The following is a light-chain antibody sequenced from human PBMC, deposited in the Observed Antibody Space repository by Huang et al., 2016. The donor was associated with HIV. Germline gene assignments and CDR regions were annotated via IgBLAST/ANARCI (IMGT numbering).Light chain of an antibody. J-gene: IGKJ2*01. CDR2: GAT. Sequence: IVMTQSPGTLSVSPGERAPLSCRASQSVGSTLAWYQPKPGQSPRLLIYGATTRATGIPARGSGRGAGTECTLTISSLQSEDFAVYYCQQYYKLYTFGQGTKLEIK. CDR1: QSVGST. CDR3: QQYYKLYT. V-gene: IGKV3-15*01.